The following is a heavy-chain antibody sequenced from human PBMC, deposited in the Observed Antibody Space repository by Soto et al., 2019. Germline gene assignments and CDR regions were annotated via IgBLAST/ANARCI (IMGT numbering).Heavy chain of an antibody. CDR1: GGTFSSYA. Sequence: QVQLVQSGAEVKKPGSSVKVSCKASGGTFSSYAISWVRQAPGQGLEWMGGIIPIFGTANYAQKFQGRVTITADESTSTAYMEPSSLRSEDTAVYYCASELTPIFKHWYCDLWGRGTLVTVSS. CDR3: ASELTPIFKHWYCDL. V-gene: IGHV1-69*01. J-gene: IGHJ2*01. D-gene: IGHD2-8*01. CDR2: IIPIFGTA.